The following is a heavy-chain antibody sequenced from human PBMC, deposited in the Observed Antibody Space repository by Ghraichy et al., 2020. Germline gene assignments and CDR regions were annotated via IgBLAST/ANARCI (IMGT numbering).Heavy chain of an antibody. CDR3: AKDLLLWFGESADY. Sequence: GGSLRLSCAASGFTFSSYAMSWVRQAPGKGLEWVSAISGSGGSTYYADSVKGRFTISRDNSKYTLYLQMNSLRAEDTAVYYCAKDLLLWFGESADYWGQGTLVTVSS. CDR2: ISGSGGST. D-gene: IGHD3-10*01. CDR1: GFTFSSYA. V-gene: IGHV3-23*01. J-gene: IGHJ4*02.